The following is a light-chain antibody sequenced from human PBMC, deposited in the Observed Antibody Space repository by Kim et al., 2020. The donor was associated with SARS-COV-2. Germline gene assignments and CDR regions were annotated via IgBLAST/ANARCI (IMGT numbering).Light chain of an antibody. J-gene: IGKJ1*01. Sequence: DVQMTQSPSTLSASVGDRVTITCRASETIKSWLAWYQQKPGKAPNLLIYKSSTLEGGVPSRFSGSGSGTEFTLTISSLQPDDFATYFCQQYYYYPWTFAQGTKVEIK. CDR3: QQYYYYPWT. CDR2: KSS. V-gene: IGKV1-5*03. CDR1: ETIKSW.